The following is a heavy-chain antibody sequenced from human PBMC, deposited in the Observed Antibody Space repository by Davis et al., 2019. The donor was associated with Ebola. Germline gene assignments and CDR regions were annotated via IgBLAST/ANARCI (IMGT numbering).Heavy chain of an antibody. CDR2: INHSGST. CDR1: GGSFSGYY. D-gene: IGHD3-10*01. V-gene: IGHV4-34*01. J-gene: IGHJ4*02. CDR3: TGEYYSDY. Sequence: MPSETLSLTCAVYGGSFSGYYWSWIRQPPGKGLEWIGEINHSGSTYYNPSLKSRVTISADTSKNQFSLKLNSVTAADTAVYYCTGEYYSDYWGQGTLITVSS.